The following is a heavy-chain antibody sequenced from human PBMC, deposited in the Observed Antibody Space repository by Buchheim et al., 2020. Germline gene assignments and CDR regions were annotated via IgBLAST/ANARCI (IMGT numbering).Heavy chain of an antibody. D-gene: IGHD5-24*01. CDR3: TRVIRDGYNSGTFFFDT. CDR2: IDSDGISK. J-gene: IGHJ4*02. Sequence: EVQLVESGGGLVQPGGSLRLSCAASGFTFSSYWMHWVRQVPGKGLVWVSRIDSDGISKTYADSAKGRFTISSDNAKNTVYLQMNSLRAEDTAMYYCTRVIRDGYNSGTFFFDTWGQGTL. CDR1: GFTFSSYW. V-gene: IGHV3-74*01.